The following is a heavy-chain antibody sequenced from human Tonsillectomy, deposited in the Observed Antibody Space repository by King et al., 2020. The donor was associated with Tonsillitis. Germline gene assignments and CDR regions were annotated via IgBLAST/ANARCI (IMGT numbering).Heavy chain of an antibody. J-gene: IGHJ4*02. Sequence: VQLVESGGGVVQPGRSLRLSCAASGFTFSSYGIHWVRQAPGKGLEWVAVIWYDGSYKYYSDSVKGRVTISRDNSENTLYLQMNSLRAEDTAVYYCARERGGGGLDYWGQGTLVTVSS. V-gene: IGHV3-33*01. CDR3: ARERGGGGLDY. D-gene: IGHD3-16*01. CDR1: GFTFSSYG. CDR2: IWYDGSYK.